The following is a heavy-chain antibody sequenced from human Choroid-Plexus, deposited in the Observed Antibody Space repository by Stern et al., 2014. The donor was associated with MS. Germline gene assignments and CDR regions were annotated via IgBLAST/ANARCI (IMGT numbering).Heavy chain of an antibody. CDR1: GYIFTGYY. V-gene: IGHV1-2*02. D-gene: IGHD3-3*01. CDR2: INPNTGGT. CDR3: ARDQRGITIFGVVTDYYYLGMDV. J-gene: IGHJ6*02. Sequence: VQLVESGAEVKKHGASVKVSCKTSGYIFTGYYIHWVRQAPGQGLEWMAWINPNTGGTKYAQKFQGRVTMSRDPSISTAYVELSSLTSDDTAVYYCARDQRGITIFGVVTDYYYLGMDVWGQGTTVTVSS.